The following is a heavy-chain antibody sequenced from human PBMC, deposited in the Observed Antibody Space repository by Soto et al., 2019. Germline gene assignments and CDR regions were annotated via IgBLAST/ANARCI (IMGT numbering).Heavy chain of an antibody. CDR3: ARQIGRGSWSLDH. D-gene: IGHD6-13*01. V-gene: IGHV4-39*01. CDR2: IYYTGST. Sequence: QLQLQESGPGLVKPAETLSLTCTVSGGSISSSDYWWGWIRQPPGKGLEWIGSIYYTGSTYYNPSLKSRVIISVDTSKNQFSLSLSSVTAADTAVYYCARQIGRGSWSLDHWGQGTVVTVSS. J-gene: IGHJ4*02. CDR1: GGSISSSDYW.